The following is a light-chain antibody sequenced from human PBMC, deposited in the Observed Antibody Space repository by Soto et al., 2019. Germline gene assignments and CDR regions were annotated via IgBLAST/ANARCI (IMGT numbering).Light chain of an antibody. CDR3: QQYYSYPPWT. V-gene: IGKV1-5*03. CDR1: QSISSW. Sequence: DIQMTQSPSTLSSSVGDRVTITCRASQSISSWLAWYQQKPGKAPKLLIYKASSLESGVPSRFSGSGSGTDLTLTISCLQSEDFANYYCQQYYSYPPWTFGRGTKVDIK. CDR2: KAS. J-gene: IGKJ1*01.